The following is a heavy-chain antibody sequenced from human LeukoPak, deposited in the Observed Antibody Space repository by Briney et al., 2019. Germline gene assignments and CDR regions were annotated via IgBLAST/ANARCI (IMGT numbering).Heavy chain of an antibody. V-gene: IGHV3-64D*09. CDR3: VKDLRGGGYYTSFDY. CDR2: INTNGDDT. Sequence: GGSLRLSCSASGFTFSTYAIHWVRKAPGKGVEHVSTINTNGDDTYYADSVKGRFTISRDNSKRTLYLQMSSLRAEDTAVYYCVKDLRGGGYYTSFDYWGQGTLVTVSS. CDR1: GFTFSTYA. D-gene: IGHD3-10*01. J-gene: IGHJ4*02.